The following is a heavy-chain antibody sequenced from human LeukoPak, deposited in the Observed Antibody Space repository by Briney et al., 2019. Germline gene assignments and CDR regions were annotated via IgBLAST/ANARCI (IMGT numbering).Heavy chain of an antibody. CDR2: ISANGGRT. V-gene: IGHV3-23*01. D-gene: IGHD3-22*01. CDR3: VKGLEDRHDSSGYYSNWFDP. J-gene: IGHJ5*02. Sequence: PGGSLRLSCAASGFTFSTYAMGWVRQAPGKGLEWVSGISANGGRTYYADSVKGRFTISRVNSKNTLYVHMISLRAGDTAIYYCVKGLEDRHDSSGYYSNWFDPWGQGTLVTVSS. CDR1: GFTFSTYA.